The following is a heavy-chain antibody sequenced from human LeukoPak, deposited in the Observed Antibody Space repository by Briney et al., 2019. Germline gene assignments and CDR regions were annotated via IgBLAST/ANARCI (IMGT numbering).Heavy chain of an antibody. Sequence: PRGSLRLSCAASGFTFSSYSMNWVRQAPGKGLEWVSYISSSSPIYYADSVKGRFSISRDNAKNSLYLQMNSLRVGDTAVYYCARDRWAVAGTGVFDVWGQGTMVTVSS. CDR2: ISSSSPI. D-gene: IGHD6-19*01. CDR3: ARDRWAVAGTGVFDV. CDR1: GFTFSSYS. V-gene: IGHV3-48*01. J-gene: IGHJ3*01.